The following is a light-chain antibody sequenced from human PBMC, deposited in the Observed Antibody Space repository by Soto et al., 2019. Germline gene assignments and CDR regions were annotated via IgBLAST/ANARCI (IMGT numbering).Light chain of an antibody. CDR2: GAS. CDR3: QLYNKWPPVT. V-gene: IGKV3-15*01. J-gene: IGKJ5*01. CDR1: QSVSSN. Sequence: EIVMTQSPATLSVSPGERATLSCRASQSVSSNLAWYQQKPGQAPRLLIYGASTRATGIPARFSGSGSGTEFTLIISSLQSEDFAVYYCQLYNKWPPVTFGQGTRLEIK.